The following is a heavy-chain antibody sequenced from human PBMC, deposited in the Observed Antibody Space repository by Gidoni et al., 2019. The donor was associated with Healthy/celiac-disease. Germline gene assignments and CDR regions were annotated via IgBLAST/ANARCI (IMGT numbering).Heavy chain of an antibody. CDR1: GFTFSSYA. D-gene: IGHD2-15*01. Sequence: EVQLLESGGGLVQPGGSLRLSCAASGFTFSSYAMSWVRQAPGKGLEWVSAISCSGGSTYYADSVKGRFTISRDNSKNTLYLQMNSLRAEDTAVYYCAKGYCSGGSCYPDYWGQGTLVTVSS. V-gene: IGHV3-23*01. CDR2: ISCSGGST. CDR3: AKGYCSGGSCYPDY. J-gene: IGHJ4*02.